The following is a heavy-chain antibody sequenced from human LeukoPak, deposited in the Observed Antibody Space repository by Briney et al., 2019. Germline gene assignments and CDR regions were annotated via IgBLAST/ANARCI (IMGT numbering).Heavy chain of an antibody. J-gene: IGHJ4*02. Sequence: ASVKVSCKASGYTFTGYYMHWVRQAPGQGLEWMGWINPNSGGTNYAQKFQSRVTMTRDTSISTAYMELSRLRSDDTAVYYCARGDVLRFLEWSIDYWGQGTLVTVSS. V-gene: IGHV1-2*02. CDR2: INPNSGGT. CDR1: GYTFTGYY. D-gene: IGHD3-3*01. CDR3: ARGDVLRFLEWSIDY.